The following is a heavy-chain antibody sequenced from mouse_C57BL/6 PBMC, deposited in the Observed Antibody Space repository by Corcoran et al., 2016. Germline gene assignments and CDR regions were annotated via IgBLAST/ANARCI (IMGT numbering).Heavy chain of an antibody. J-gene: IGHJ3*01. CDR2: INTYSGVP. V-gene: IGHV9-3*01. D-gene: IGHD4-1*01. Sequence: QIQLVQSGPELKKPGETVKISCKASGYTFTTYGMSWVKQAPGKGLKWMGWINTYSGVPTYADDFKGRFAFSLETSASTAYLQINNLKNEDTATYFCAREGTGSFAYWGQGTLVTVSA. CDR3: AREGTGSFAY. CDR1: GYTFTTYG.